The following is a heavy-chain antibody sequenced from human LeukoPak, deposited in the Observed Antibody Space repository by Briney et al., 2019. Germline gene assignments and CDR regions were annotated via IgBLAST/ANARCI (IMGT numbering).Heavy chain of an antibody. J-gene: IGHJ4*02. D-gene: IGHD6-19*01. CDR3: ARGSVAGTDY. CDR1: GFTVSSNY. Sequence: GGSLRLSYAASGFTVSSNYMSWVRQAPGKGLEWVSVIYSGGSTYYADSVKGRFTISRDNSKNTLYLQMNSLRAEDTAVYYCARGSVAGTDYWGQGTLVTVSS. V-gene: IGHV3-53*01. CDR2: IYSGGST.